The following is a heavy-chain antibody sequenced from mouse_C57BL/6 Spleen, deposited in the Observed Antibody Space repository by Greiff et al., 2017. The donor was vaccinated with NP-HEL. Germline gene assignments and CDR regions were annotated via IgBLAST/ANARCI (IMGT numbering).Heavy chain of an antibody. D-gene: IGHD2-2*01. V-gene: IGHV1-82*01. Sequence: QVQLKQSGPELVKPGASVKISCKASGYAFSSSWMNWVKQRPGKGLEWIGRIYPGDGDTNYNGKFKGKATLTADKSSSTAYMQLSSLTSEDSAVYVCARDGYPLYYFGYWGQGTTLTVSS. CDR2: IYPGDGDT. J-gene: IGHJ2*01. CDR1: GYAFSSSW. CDR3: ARDGYPLYYFGY.